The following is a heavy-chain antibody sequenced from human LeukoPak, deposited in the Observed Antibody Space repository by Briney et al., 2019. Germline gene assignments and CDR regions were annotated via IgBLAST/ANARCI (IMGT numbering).Heavy chain of an antibody. Sequence: PSETLSLTCTVSGGSISSYYWSWIRQPPGKGLEWIGYIYYSGSTNYNPSLKSRVTISVDTSKNQFSLKLSSVTAADTAVYYCADTAGGMAKNTFYYWGQGTLVTVSS. D-gene: IGHD5-24*01. CDR3: ADTAGGMAKNTFYY. CDR2: IYYSGST. V-gene: IGHV4-59*08. CDR1: GGSISSYY. J-gene: IGHJ4*02.